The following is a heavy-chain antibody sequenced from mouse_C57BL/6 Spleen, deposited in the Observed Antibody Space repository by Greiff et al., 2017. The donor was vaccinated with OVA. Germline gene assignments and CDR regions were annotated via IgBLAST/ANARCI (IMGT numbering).Heavy chain of an antibody. CDR1: GFTFSSYT. CDR2: ISGGGGNT. D-gene: IGHD1-1*01. J-gene: IGHJ4*01. V-gene: IGHV5-9*01. CDR3: ARPSVVDAMDY. Sequence: LVESGGGLVKPGGSLKLSCAASGFTFSSYTMSWVRQTPEKRLEWVATISGGGGNTYYPDSVKGRFTISRDNAKNTLYLQMSSLRSEDTVLYYCARPSVVDAMDYWGQGTSVTVSS.